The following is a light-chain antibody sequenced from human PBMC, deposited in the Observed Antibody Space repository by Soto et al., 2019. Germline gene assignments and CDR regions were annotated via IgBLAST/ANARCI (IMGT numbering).Light chain of an antibody. V-gene: IGKV3-15*01. J-gene: IGKJ2*01. CDR3: QQRSIWYT. CDR1: QSVSSN. Sequence: EIVMTQSPATLSVSPGERATLSCRASQSVSSNLAWYQQKPGQAPRLLIYGASTRATGIPARFSGSGSGTDFTLTISSLEPEDFAVYYCQQRSIWYTFGQGTKLEIK. CDR2: GAS.